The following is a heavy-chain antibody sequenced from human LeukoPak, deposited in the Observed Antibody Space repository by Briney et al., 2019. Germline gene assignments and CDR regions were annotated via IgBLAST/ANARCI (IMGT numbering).Heavy chain of an antibody. CDR2: INPTGGST. J-gene: IGHJ4*02. D-gene: IGHD6-19*01. Sequence: GASVKVSCKASGYTFTSYYMHSVRQAPGQGLEWMGIINPTGGSTSYAQKFQGRVTMTRDTSTSTVYMELSSLRSEDTAVYYCARDHSGWYDYWGQGTLVTVSS. V-gene: IGHV1-46*01. CDR1: GYTFTSYY. CDR3: ARDHSGWYDY.